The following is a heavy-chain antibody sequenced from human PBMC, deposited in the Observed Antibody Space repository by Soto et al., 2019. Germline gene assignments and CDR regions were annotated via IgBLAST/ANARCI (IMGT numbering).Heavy chain of an antibody. CDR1: GFTFSDYY. CDR2: ISHDSDYT. Sequence: QVQLVESGGGLVKPGGSLRLSCAASGFTFSDYYMSWIRQAPGQGLEWVSYISHDSDYTSYADSVRGRFSISRDNAQKSLYMQINSLRAEDTALYYCARPTTPYYGANSGAFDIWGQGPMVTVTS. D-gene: IGHD4-17*01. J-gene: IGHJ3*02. V-gene: IGHV3-11*06. CDR3: ARPTTPYYGANSGAFDI.